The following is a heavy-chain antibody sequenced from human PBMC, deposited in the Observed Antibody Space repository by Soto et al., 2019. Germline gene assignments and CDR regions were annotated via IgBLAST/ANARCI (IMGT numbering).Heavy chain of an antibody. CDR1: GFTFSSYA. CDR3: AKSGSATSMVAPSQFDY. Sequence: EVQLLESGGGLVQPGGSLRLSCAASGFTFSSYAMSWVRQAPGKGLEWVSAISGSGGSTYYADSVKGRFTISRDNSKNTLDPQMNSLRAEDTPVYYCAKSGSATSMVAPSQFDYWGQGTLVTVSS. V-gene: IGHV3-23*01. CDR2: ISGSGGST. J-gene: IGHJ4*02. D-gene: IGHD5-12*01.